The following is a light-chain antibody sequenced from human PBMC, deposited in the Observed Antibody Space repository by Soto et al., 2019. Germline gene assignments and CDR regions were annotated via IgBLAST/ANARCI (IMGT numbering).Light chain of an antibody. V-gene: IGKV1-39*01. CDR2: PIS. J-gene: IGKJ2*01. Sequence: QMTQSPSSLSASVGDRVTITCRASQRIGIYLNWDQQRPGKAPKLLISPISTLQRGVPSRFSGSGSWTDFTLTITGIQPEDFATYYCQQSYSTPYTFSQGTKREIK. CDR1: QRIGIY. CDR3: QQSYSTPYT.